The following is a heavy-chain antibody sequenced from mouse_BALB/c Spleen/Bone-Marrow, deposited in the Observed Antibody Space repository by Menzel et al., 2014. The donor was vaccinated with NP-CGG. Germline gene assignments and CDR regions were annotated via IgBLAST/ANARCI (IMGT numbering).Heavy chain of an antibody. Sequence: VHLVESGPQLVRPGASVKISCKASGYSFTSYWMHWVKRRPGQGLEWIGMIDPSDSKTRLNQKFKDKATLTVDKSSSTAYMQLSSPTSEDSAVYYCARELLRLRSAMDYWGQGTSVTVSS. J-gene: IGHJ4*01. CDR1: GYSFTSYW. D-gene: IGHD1-2*01. V-gene: IGHV1S126*01. CDR3: ARELLRLRSAMDY. CDR2: IDPSDSKT.